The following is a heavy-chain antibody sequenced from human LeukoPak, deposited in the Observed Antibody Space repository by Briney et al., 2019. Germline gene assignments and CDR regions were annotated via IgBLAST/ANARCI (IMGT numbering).Heavy chain of an antibody. J-gene: IGHJ4*02. CDR2: INHSGST. CDR3: ARVHYGVWKEGGLDY. D-gene: IGHD4-17*01. V-gene: IGHV4-34*01. Sequence: SETLSLTCAVYGGSFSGYYWSWIRQPPGKGLEWIGEINHSGSTNYNPSLKSRVTISVDTSKNQFSLKLSSVTAADTAVYYCARVHYGVWKEGGLDYWGQGTLVTVSS. CDR1: GGSFSGYY.